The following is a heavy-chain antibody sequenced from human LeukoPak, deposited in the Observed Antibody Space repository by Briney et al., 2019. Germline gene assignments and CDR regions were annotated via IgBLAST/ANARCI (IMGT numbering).Heavy chain of an antibody. CDR2: MNPNSGNT. V-gene: IGHV1-8*03. Sequence: ASVQVSCKASGYTFTGYYMHWVRQATGQGLEWMGWMNPNSGNTGYAQKFQGRVTITRNTSISTAYMELSSLRSEDTAVYYCARVGATADKSGYWFDPWGQGTLVTVSS. CDR1: GYTFTGYY. CDR3: ARVGATADKSGYWFDP. J-gene: IGHJ5*02. D-gene: IGHD1-26*01.